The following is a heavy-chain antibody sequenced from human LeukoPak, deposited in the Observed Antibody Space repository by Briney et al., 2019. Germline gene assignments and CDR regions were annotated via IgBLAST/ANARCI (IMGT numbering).Heavy chain of an antibody. CDR3: ARVQIRIVGATDYFDY. J-gene: IGHJ4*02. Sequence: ASVKVSCKASGYTFTDNYMHWVRQAPGQGLEYMGWINPNSGGSNYAQKFQGRVTMTRDTSTSTVYMELSSLRSEDTAVYYCARVQIRIVGATDYFDYWGQGTLVTVSS. D-gene: IGHD1-26*01. CDR2: INPNSGGS. CDR1: GYTFTDNY. V-gene: IGHV1-2*02.